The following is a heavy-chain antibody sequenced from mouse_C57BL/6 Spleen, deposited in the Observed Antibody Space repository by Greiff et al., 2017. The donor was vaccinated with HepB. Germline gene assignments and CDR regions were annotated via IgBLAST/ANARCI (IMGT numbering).Heavy chain of an antibody. V-gene: IGHV1-5*01. J-gene: IGHJ2*01. Sequence: VQLQQSGTVLARPGASVKMSCKTTGYTFTSYWMHWVKQRPGQGLEWIGAIYPGNSDTSYNQKFKGKAKLTAVTSASTAYMELSSLTNEDSAVYYCTNYDGSLFDYWGQGTTLTVSS. D-gene: IGHD2-3*01. CDR3: TNYDGSLFDY. CDR2: IYPGNSDT. CDR1: GYTFTSYW.